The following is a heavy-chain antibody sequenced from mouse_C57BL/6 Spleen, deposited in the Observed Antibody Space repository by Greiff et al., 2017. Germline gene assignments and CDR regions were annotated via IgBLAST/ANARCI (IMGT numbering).Heavy chain of an antibody. J-gene: IGHJ3*01. CDR1: GYTFTSYW. Sequence: QVQLQQPGAELVRPGSSVKLSCKASGYTFTSYWMHWVKQRPIQGLEWIGNIDPSDSETHYNQKFKDKATLTVEKSSSTAYMQLSSLTSEDSAVYYCVYYDYALAYWGQGTLVTVSA. CDR3: VYYDYALAY. CDR2: IDPSDSET. D-gene: IGHD2-4*01. V-gene: IGHV1-52*01.